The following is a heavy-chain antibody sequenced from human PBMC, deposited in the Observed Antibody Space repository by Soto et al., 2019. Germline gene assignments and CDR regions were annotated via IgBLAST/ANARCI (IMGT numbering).Heavy chain of an antibody. CDR3: AKDLSRAYYYYYGMDV. J-gene: IGHJ6*02. CDR1: GFTFSNFG. CDR2: ISGSGGGT. Sequence: GGSLRLSCAASGFTFSNFGMHWVRQAPGKGLEWVAAISGSGGGTYYADSVKGRFTISRDNSKNTLYLQMNSLRAEDTAVYYCAKDLSRAYYYYYGMDVWGQGTTVTVSS. D-gene: IGHD3-16*02. V-gene: IGHV3-23*01.